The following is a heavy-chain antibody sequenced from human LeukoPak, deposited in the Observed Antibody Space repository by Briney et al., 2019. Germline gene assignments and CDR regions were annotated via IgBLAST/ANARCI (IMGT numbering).Heavy chain of an antibody. CDR3: ARGHSGTLVATILY. J-gene: IGHJ4*02. CDR2: INWNGGST. Sequence: PGGSLRLSCAASGFTFDDYGMSWVRQAPGKGLEWVSGINWNGGSTGYADSVKGRFTISRDNAKNSLYLQMNSLRAEDTALYYCARGHSGTLVATILYWGQGTLVTVSS. D-gene: IGHD5-12*01. CDR1: GFTFDDYG. V-gene: IGHV3-20*04.